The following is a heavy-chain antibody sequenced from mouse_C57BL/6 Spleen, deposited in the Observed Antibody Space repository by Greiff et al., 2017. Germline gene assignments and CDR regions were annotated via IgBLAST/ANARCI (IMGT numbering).Heavy chain of an antibody. CDR3: ARSRVYYYGSSAWFAY. CDR2: IYPRSGNT. Sequence: QVQLQQSGAELARPGASVKLSCKASGYTFTSYGISWVKQRTGQGLEWIGEIYPRSGNTYYNEKFKGKATLTADKSSSTAYMELRSLTSEDSAVYFCARSRVYYYGSSAWFAYWGQGTLVTVSA. CDR1: GYTFTSYG. J-gene: IGHJ3*01. V-gene: IGHV1-81*01. D-gene: IGHD1-1*01.